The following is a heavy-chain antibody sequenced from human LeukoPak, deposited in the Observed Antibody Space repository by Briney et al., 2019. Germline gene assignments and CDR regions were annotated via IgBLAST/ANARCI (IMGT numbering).Heavy chain of an antibody. CDR3: ARAYYGSGNTYYFDY. CDR2: IYHSGST. J-gene: IGHJ4*02. CDR1: GGSISSSNW. D-gene: IGHD3-10*01. Sequence: SGTLSLTCAVSGGSISSSNWWSWVRQPPGKGLEWIGEIYHSGSTNYNPSLKSRVTISVDTSKNQFSLKLSSVTAADTAVYYCARAYYGSGNTYYFDYWGQGTLVTVSS. V-gene: IGHV4-4*02.